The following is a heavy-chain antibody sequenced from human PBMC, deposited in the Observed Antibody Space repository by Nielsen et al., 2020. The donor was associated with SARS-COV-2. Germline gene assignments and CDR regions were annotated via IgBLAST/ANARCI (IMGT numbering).Heavy chain of an antibody. Sequence: ASVKVSCTASGYTFTAYYIHWVRQAPGQGLEWMGWINPNSAGTDYAQKFQGTVTMTRDASISTVYMELTSDDTAVYYCARARATIFGLVMSYGMDVWGQGTTVAVSS. CDR2: INPNSAGT. D-gene: IGHD3/OR15-3a*01. CDR3: ARARATIFGLVMSYGMDV. V-gene: IGHV1-2*02. CDR1: GYTFTAYY. J-gene: IGHJ6*02.